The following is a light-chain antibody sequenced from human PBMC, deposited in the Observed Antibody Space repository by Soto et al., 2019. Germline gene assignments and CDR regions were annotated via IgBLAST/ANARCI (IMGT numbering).Light chain of an antibody. J-gene: IGKJ4*01. CDR2: GAS. CDR1: QSIGNS. V-gene: IGKV3-11*01. Sequence: EIVLTQSPATLSLSPGERGTLSCRASQSIGNSLTWYQQKPGQTPMLLIYGASTRDSGIPSRFSGSGSGTDFTLTISSLQPQDFAVYFCQHRNNWPITFGGGTKVEIK. CDR3: QHRNNWPIT.